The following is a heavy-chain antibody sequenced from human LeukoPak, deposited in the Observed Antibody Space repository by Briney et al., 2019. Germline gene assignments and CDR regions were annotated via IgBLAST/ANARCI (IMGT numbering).Heavy chain of an antibody. Sequence: ASVNVSCKPSGYTFTPYYMHWVRQAPGQGLEWMGWINPNSGGTNYAQKFQGRVTMTRDTSISTAYMELSRLRPDDTAVYYCARDLNYYDSSGYYPHWGQGTLVTVSS. CDR2: INPNSGGT. CDR3: ARDLNYYDSSGYYPH. CDR1: GYTFTPYY. D-gene: IGHD3-22*01. J-gene: IGHJ4*02. V-gene: IGHV1-2*02.